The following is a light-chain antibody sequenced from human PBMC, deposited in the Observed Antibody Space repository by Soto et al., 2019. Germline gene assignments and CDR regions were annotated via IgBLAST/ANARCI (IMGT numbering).Light chain of an antibody. J-gene: IGLJ1*01. Sequence: VLTQPRSVSGSPGQSVAISCTGTSSDVGGYNYVSWYQQHPGKAPKLMIYDVTKRPSGVPDRFSASKSGNTASLTISGLQADDEADYYCCSYAGSYSYVFGTGTKVTV. CDR2: DVT. CDR3: CSYAGSYSYV. V-gene: IGLV2-11*01. CDR1: SSDVGGYNY.